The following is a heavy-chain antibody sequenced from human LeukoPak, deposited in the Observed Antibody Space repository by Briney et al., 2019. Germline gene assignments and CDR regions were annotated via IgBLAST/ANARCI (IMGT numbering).Heavy chain of an antibody. V-gene: IGHV4-38-2*02. CDR3: ARRIVGATNWFDP. CDR1: GYSISSGYY. CDR2: IHHSGST. J-gene: IGHJ5*02. D-gene: IGHD1-26*01. Sequence: SETLSLTCSVSGYSISSGYYWGWIRQSPGKGLEWIGSIHHSGSTYYNPSLKSRVTISVDTSKNQFSLKLTSVTAADTAVYYCARRIVGATNWFDPWGQGTLVTVSS.